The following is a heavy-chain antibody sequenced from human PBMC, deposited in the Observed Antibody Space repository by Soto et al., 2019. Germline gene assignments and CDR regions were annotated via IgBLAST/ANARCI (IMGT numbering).Heavy chain of an antibody. CDR2: IYHSGST. D-gene: IGHD6-6*01. Sequence: QLQLQESGSGLVKPSQTLSLTCAVSGGSISSGGYSWSWIRQPPGKGLEWIGYIYHSGSTYYNPSLKRRVTMSGDRSKNQCSLKLSSVTAADTAVYYCAGGIAARPLGYWGQGTLVTVSS. V-gene: IGHV4-30-2*01. J-gene: IGHJ4*02. CDR1: GGSISSGGYS. CDR3: AGGIAARPLGY.